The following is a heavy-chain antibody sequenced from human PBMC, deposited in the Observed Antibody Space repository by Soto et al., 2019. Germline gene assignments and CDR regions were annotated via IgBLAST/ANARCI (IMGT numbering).Heavy chain of an antibody. CDR2: ILNDGSNR. V-gene: IGHV3-33*01. D-gene: IGHD3-10*01. J-gene: IGHJ6*02. Sequence: QVQLVESGGGVVQPGRSLRLSCAASEFTFSNYGMHWVRQAPGKGLEWVAVILNDGSNRYHADSVKDRFTISRDNSKNTLYLQMNSLRAEVTAVYYCARDDEYSGNGMDVWGQGTTVTVS. CDR3: ARDDEYSGNGMDV. CDR1: EFTFSNYG.